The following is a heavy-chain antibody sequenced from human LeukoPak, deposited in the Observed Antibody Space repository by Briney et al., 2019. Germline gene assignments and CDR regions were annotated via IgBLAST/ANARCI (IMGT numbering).Heavy chain of an antibody. CDR1: GLTFSSSW. Sequence: GGSLRLSCAVSGLTFSSSWMDWVRQAPGKGLEWVSAISGSGGSTYYADSVKGRFTISRDNSKNTLDLQMNSLRAEDTAVYYCAKETPTAARSIDYWGQGTLVTVSS. CDR3: AKETPTAARSIDY. CDR2: ISGSGGST. V-gene: IGHV3-23*01. D-gene: IGHD6-6*01. J-gene: IGHJ4*02.